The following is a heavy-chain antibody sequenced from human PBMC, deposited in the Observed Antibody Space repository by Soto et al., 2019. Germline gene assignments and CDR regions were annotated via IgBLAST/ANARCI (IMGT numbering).Heavy chain of an antibody. CDR3: ATVVVVAATTYWFDP. J-gene: IGHJ5*02. Sequence: GASVKVSCKASGYTFASYGRSWVRQAPGQRLEWMGWISAYNGNTNYAQKLQGRVTMTTDTSTSTAYMELRSLRSDDTAVYYCATVVVVAATTYWFDPWGQGTLLTVSS. V-gene: IGHV1-18*01. CDR2: ISAYNGNT. CDR1: GYTFASYG. D-gene: IGHD2-15*01.